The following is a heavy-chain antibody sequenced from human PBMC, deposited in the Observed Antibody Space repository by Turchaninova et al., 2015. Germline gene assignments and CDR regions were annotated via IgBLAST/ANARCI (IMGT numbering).Heavy chain of an antibody. J-gene: IGHJ3*02. Sequence: QLQLPESGPGLVKPSETLSPPCAVPGGSISRRSHYWVWIRQTPGKGLEWIGSIYYNGNTYYNPSLKSRVTMSVDTSKNQFSLRLSSVTAADTAVYYCATYPLGSGGWYAFDIWGQGTMVTVSS. CDR3: ATYPLGSGGWYAFDI. CDR1: GGSISRRSHY. V-gene: IGHV4-39*01. D-gene: IGHD6-19*01. CDR2: IYYNGNT.